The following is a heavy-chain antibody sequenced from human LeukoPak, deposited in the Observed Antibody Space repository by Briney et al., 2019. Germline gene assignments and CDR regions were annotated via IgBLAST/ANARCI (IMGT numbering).Heavy chain of an antibody. CDR2: IYYSGST. CDR1: GGSISSGGYY. J-gene: IGHJ5*02. V-gene: IGHV4-31*03. D-gene: IGHD6-13*01. Sequence: PSETLSLTCTVSGGSISSGGYYWSWIRQHPGKGLEWIGYIYYSGSTYYNPSLKSRVTISVDTSKNQFSLKLSSVTAADTAVYYCARRAKPRIAAAKPSNWFDPWGQGTLVTVSS. CDR3: ARRAKPRIAAAKPSNWFDP.